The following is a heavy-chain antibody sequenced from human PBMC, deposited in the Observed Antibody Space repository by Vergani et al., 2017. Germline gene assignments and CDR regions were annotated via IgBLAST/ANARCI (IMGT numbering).Heavy chain of an antibody. J-gene: IGHJ4*02. CDR3: ARVGGRTTVTTYDY. Sequence: QVQLQESGPGLVKPSQTLSLTCTVSGGSISSGGYYWSWIRQPPGKGLEWIGEINHSGSTNYNPSLKSRVTISVDTSKNQFSLKLSSVTAADTAVYYCARVGGRTTVTTYDYWGQGTLVTVSS. V-gene: IGHV4-31*03. CDR2: INHSGST. CDR1: GGSISSGGYY. D-gene: IGHD4-17*01.